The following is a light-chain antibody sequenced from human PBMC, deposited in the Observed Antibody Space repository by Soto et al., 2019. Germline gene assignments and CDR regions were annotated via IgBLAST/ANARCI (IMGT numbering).Light chain of an antibody. CDR3: QQYGSSSPWT. J-gene: IGKJ1*01. Sequence: DIQMTQSPSTLSASVGDRVTITCRASQSVGSWLAWYQQKPRKAPKLLIYKASSLESGVPSRFSGSGSGTEFSLTISSLQPDDFASYHCQQYGSSSPWTFGQGTKVEIK. V-gene: IGKV1-5*03. CDR2: KAS. CDR1: QSVGSW.